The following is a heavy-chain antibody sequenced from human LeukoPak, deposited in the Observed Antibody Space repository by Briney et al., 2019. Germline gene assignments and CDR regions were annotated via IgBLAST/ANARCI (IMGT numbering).Heavy chain of an antibody. J-gene: IGHJ4*02. V-gene: IGHV3-23*01. CDR2: ISGIGGTT. CDR3: AKPVFDTDSGNYGIDY. CDR1: GFTFSSYA. Sequence: PGGSLRLSCAASGFTFSSYAMNWVRQAPGKGLEWVSVISGIGGTTYYADSVKGRFTISRDNSKNTLYLEMNSLRAEDTAVYYCAKPVFDTDSGNYGIDYWGQGTLVTVSS. D-gene: IGHD4-11*01.